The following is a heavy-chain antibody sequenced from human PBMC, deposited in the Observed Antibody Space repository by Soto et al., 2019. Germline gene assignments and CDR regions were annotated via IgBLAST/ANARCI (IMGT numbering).Heavy chain of an antibody. V-gene: IGHV3-33*01. CDR1: GFTFSSYG. CDR2: IRYDGSNK. J-gene: IGHJ4*02. CDR3: ARSNDDRDYPEY. Sequence: QVQLVESGGGVAQPGRSLRLSCAASGFTFSSYGMHWVRQAPGKGLEWVAVIRYDGSNKYYADSVKGRVTISRDNSKNTLHLQMNSLRAEDTAVEYRARSNDDRDYPEYWVEGTLVTVSS. D-gene: IGHD4-17*01.